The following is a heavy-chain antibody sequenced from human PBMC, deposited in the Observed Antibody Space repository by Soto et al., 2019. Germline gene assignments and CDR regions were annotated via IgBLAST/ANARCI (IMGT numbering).Heavy chain of an antibody. V-gene: IGHV1-2*04. Sequence: VASGKVSGKASGYTFTGYYMHWVRQAPGQGLEWMGWINPNSGGTNYAQKFQGWVTMTRDTSISTAYMELSRLRSDDTAVYYCARGYCSGGSCYFWFDPWGQGTLVTVSS. CDR2: INPNSGGT. CDR3: ARGYCSGGSCYFWFDP. CDR1: GYTFTGYY. J-gene: IGHJ5*02. D-gene: IGHD2-15*01.